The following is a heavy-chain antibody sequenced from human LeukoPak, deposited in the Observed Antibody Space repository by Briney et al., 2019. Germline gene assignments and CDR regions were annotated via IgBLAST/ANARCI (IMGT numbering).Heavy chain of an antibody. V-gene: IGHV4-39*01. J-gene: IGHJ4*02. CDR1: GDSIGSNSYY. Sequence: SETLSLTCSVSGDSIGSNSYYWGWIRQPPGKGLEWIGSIYYSGSTYYNPSLKSRVTISVDTSKNQFSLKLSSVTAADTAVYYCARRYDFWSGYYNYWGQGTLVTVSS. CDR3: ARRYDFWSGYYNY. D-gene: IGHD3-3*01. CDR2: IYYSGST.